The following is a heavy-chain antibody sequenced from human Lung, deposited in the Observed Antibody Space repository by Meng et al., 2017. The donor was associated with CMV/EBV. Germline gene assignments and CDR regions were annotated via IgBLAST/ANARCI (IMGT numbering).Heavy chain of an antibody. J-gene: IGHJ1*01. V-gene: IGHV4-4*02. CDR3: LRRSGGSV. D-gene: IGHD3-10*01. CDR1: GDSITNHNW. CDR2: IPHRGSS. Sequence: GRLREAAPALVKPSAPLSLPCAVSGDSITNHNWWAWVRQPPGKGLEWIGEIPHRGSSAYNPSLKSRVSMSIDKSKNQFSLKLTSVTAADTAVYHCLRRSGGSVWGQGTLVTVSS.